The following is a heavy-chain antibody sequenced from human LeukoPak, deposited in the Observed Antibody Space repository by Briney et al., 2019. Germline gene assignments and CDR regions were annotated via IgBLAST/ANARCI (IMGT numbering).Heavy chain of an antibody. J-gene: IGHJ6*04. V-gene: IGHV3-21*01. CDR1: GFTFNNYN. CDR2: ITSSGTYI. D-gene: IGHD3-10*02. Sequence: GGSLRLSCAASGFTFNNYNMNWVRQAPGKALEWVSSITSSGTYIFYADSVKGRFTISRDNAKNSLYLQMNSLGPEDTAVYYCAELGITMIGGVWGKGTTVTISS. CDR3: AELGITMIGGV.